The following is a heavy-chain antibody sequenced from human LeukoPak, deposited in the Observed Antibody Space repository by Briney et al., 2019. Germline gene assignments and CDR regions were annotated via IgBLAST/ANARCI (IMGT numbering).Heavy chain of an antibody. J-gene: IGHJ3*02. CDR1: GGSISSYY. D-gene: IGHD2-8*02. CDR2: MHYSGAT. CDR3: ARGRLEVYTFDI. Sequence: SETLSLTCTVSGGSISSYYWSWIRQPPGKGREWMGEMHYSGATNYNPSLKSRVTTSADTPKNQFSLRLSSVTAADTAVYYCARGRLEVYTFDIWGQGTMVTVSS. V-gene: IGHV4-59*12.